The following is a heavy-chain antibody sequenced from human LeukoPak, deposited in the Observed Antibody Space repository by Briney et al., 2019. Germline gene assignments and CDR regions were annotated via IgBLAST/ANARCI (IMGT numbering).Heavy chain of an antibody. D-gene: IGHD3-10*01. CDR1: GFTFSDYY. V-gene: IGHV3-11*01. CDR3: ATVLTGRGITMVRAEGSPPDH. J-gene: IGHJ4*02. Sequence: PGGSLRLSCAASGFTFSDYYMSWIRQAPGKGLEWVSYISSSGSTIYYADSVKGRFTISRDNAKNSLYLQMNSLRAEDTAVYYCATVLTGRGITMVRAEGSPPDHWGQGTLVTVSS. CDR2: ISSSGSTI.